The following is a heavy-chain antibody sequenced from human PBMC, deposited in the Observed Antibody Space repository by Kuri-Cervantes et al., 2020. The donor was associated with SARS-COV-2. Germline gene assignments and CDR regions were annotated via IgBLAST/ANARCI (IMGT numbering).Heavy chain of an antibody. CDR2: ISSSSSYI. J-gene: IGHJ3*02. CDR3: ASSPVAAPFGAFDI. CDR1: GFTFSSYS. Sequence: GGSLRLSCAASGFTFSSYSMNWVRQAPGKGLEWVSSISSSSSYIYYADSVEGRFTISRDNSKNTLYLQMNSLRAEDTAVYYCASSPVAAPFGAFDIWGQGTMVTVSS. D-gene: IGHD6-19*01. V-gene: IGHV3-21*01.